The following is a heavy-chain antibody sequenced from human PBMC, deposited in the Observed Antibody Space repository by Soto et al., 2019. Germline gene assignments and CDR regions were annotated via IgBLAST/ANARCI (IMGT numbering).Heavy chain of an antibody. D-gene: IGHD2-2*01. V-gene: IGHV1-69*12. Sequence: QVQLVQSGAEVKKPGSSVKVSCKASGGTFSSYAISWVRQAPGQGLEWMGGIIPIFGTANYAQKLQGRVTITADESTSTAYMEPSSLRSEDTAVYYCARHVPAAGYYYGMDVWGQGTTVTVSS. CDR3: ARHVPAAGYYYGMDV. CDR2: IIPIFGTA. CDR1: GGTFSSYA. J-gene: IGHJ6*02.